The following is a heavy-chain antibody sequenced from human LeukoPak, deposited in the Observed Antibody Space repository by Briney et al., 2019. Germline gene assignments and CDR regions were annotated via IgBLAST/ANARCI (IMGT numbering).Heavy chain of an antibody. Sequence: PSETLSLTCTVSGGSISSYYWSWIRQPAGKGLEWIGRIYTSGSTNYNPSLKSRVTMSVDTSKNQFSLKLSSVTAADTAVYYCARDQKTAMVSYVGWFDPWGQGTLVTVSS. V-gene: IGHV4-4*07. D-gene: IGHD5-18*01. J-gene: IGHJ5*02. CDR2: IYTSGST. CDR3: ARDQKTAMVSYVGWFDP. CDR1: GGSISSYY.